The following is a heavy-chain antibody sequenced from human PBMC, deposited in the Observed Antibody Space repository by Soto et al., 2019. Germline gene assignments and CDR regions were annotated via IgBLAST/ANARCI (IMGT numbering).Heavy chain of an antibody. CDR1: GFTFSSYA. J-gene: IGHJ3*02. CDR2: ISGSGGST. Sequence: PGGSVRLSCAASGFTFSSYAMSWVRQAPGKGLEWVSAISGSGGSTYYADSVKGRFTISRDNSKNTLYLQMNSLRAEDTAVYYCAKGRYDSWGIDVAFDIWGQGTRVTVSS. CDR3: AKGRYDSWGIDVAFDI. V-gene: IGHV3-23*01. D-gene: IGHD3-3*01.